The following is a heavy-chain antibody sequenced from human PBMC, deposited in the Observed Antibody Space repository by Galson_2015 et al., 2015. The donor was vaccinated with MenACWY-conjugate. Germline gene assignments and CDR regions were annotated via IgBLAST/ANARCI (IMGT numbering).Heavy chain of an antibody. CDR2: INPSGGST. D-gene: IGHD6-19*01. Sequence: SVKVSCKASGYTFTSYYMHWVRQAPGQGLEWMGIINPSGGSTSYAQKFQGRVTMTRDTSTSTVYMELSSLRSEDTAVYYCAREGIAVAGTATALDYWGQGTLVTVSS. J-gene: IGHJ4*02. CDR1: GYTFTSYY. V-gene: IGHV1-46*01. CDR3: AREGIAVAGTATALDY.